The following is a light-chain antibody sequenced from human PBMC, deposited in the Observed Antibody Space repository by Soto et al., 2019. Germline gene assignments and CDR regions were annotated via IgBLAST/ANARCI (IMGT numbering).Light chain of an antibody. Sequence: DTQMTQSPSTLYASVGDRVTITCRASQSVSGWLAWYQQKPGKAPSLLIFDVSRLETGVPSRFRGSGSGPEFTLTISSLQPDDFATYYCQQYNTYFYSFGQGTKVDIK. V-gene: IGKV1-5*01. CDR3: QQYNTYFYS. J-gene: IGKJ2*03. CDR2: DVS. CDR1: QSVSGW.